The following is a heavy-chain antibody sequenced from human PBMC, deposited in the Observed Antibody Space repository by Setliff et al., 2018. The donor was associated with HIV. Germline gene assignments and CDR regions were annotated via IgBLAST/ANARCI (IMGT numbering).Heavy chain of an antibody. CDR3: AREREYMDV. CDR2: INVNSGGT. CDR1: GYLFTGYY. J-gene: IGHJ6*03. Sequence: ASVKVSCKASGYLFTGYYMHWVRQAPGQGLEWMGWINVNSGGTKYAQKFQGRVTMTTDTSTSTAHMELRSLRSDDTAVYYCAREREYMDVWGKGTTVTVSS. V-gene: IGHV1-2*02.